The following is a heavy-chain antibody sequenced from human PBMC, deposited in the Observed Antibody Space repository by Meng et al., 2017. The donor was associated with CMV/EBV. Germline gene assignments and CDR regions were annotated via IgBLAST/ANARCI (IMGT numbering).Heavy chain of an antibody. J-gene: IGHJ4*02. V-gene: IGHV1-46*01. CDR3: AREKEDQGSSSWWGPGG. CDR1: GYTFTSYY. CDR2: INPSGGST. Sequence: QVQLVQSGAEVEKPGAYVKVYCKASGYTFTSYYMQWVRQAPGQGLEWMGIINPSGGSTSYAQKFQGRVTMTRDTSTSTVYMELSSLRSEDTAVYYCAREKEDQGSSSWWGPGGWGQGTLVTVSS. D-gene: IGHD6-13*01.